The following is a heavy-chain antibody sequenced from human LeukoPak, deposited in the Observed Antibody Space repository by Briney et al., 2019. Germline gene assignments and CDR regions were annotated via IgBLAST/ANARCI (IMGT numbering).Heavy chain of an antibody. V-gene: IGHV3-21*01. CDR2: ISSSSSYI. Sequence: GGSLRLSCAASGFTFSSYGINWVRQAPGKGLEWVSSISSSSSYIYYADSVKGRFTISRDNAKNSLYLQMNSLRAEDTAVYYCGRDLALWEDYYDSSGYGMDVWGQGTTVTVSS. CDR1: GFTFSSYG. J-gene: IGHJ6*02. D-gene: IGHD3-22*01. CDR3: GRDLALWEDYYDSSGYGMDV.